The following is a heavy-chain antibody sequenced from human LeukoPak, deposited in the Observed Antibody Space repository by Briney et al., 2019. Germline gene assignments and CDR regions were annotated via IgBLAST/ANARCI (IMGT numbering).Heavy chain of an antibody. V-gene: IGHV3-74*01. J-gene: IGHJ3*02. CDR1: GFTFSSYW. CDR2: INTDGSST. D-gene: IGHD3-22*01. Sequence: GGSLRLSCAASGFTFSSYWMHWVRQAPGKGLVWVSGINTDGSSTSYADSVKGRFTISRDNSKNTLYLQMNSLRAEDTAVYYCARPHYDSSGLDAFDIWGQGTMVTVSS. CDR3: ARPHYDSSGLDAFDI.